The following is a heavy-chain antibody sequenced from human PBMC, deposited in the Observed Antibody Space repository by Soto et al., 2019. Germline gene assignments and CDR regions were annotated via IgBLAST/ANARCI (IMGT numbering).Heavy chain of an antibody. CDR3: ARDCGNTDCFDMDV. CDR2: IVPMHRTA. V-gene: IGHV1-69*16. Sequence: QVRLVQSGAEVKKPGSSVKVSCEASGGTFSSYTFSWVRQAPGHGLEWMGGIVPMHRTANYAQKFQGRVSISTDESKNTVHMELSSLRPDDTAVYYCARDCGNTDCFDMDVWGQGTTVIVSS. J-gene: IGHJ6*02. D-gene: IGHD3-9*01. CDR1: GGTFSSYT.